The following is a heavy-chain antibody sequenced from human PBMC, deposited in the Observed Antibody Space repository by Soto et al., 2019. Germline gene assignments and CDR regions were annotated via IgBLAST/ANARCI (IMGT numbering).Heavy chain of an antibody. CDR2: IYPDDSDT. J-gene: IGHJ6*02. V-gene: IGHV5-51*01. D-gene: IGHD3-22*01. Sequence: PGEALKISCKGAGYSFTSYWSGWVRQMPGKGLEGMGIIYPDDSDTRYSPSFQGQVTISADKSISTAYLQWSSLKASDTAMYYCARSEDYYDSSGYGPYYYGMDVWGQGTTVTVSS. CDR3: ARSEDYYDSSGYGPYYYGMDV. CDR1: GYSFTSYW.